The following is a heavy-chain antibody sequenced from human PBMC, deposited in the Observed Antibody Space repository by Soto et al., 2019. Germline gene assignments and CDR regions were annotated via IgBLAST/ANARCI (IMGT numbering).Heavy chain of an antibody. CDR2: ISYDGSNK. CDR1: GFTFSSYG. J-gene: IGHJ4*02. V-gene: IGHV3-30*18. CDR3: AKDTAAVAGAFDY. Sequence: PGGSLRLSCAASGFTFSSYGMHWVRQAPGKGLEWVAVISYDGSNKYYADSVKGRFTISRVNSKNTLYLQMNSLRAEDTAVYYCAKDTAAVAGAFDYWGQGTLVTVPQ. D-gene: IGHD6-19*01.